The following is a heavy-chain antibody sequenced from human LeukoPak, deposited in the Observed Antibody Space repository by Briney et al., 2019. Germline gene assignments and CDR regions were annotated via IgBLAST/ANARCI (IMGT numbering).Heavy chain of an antibody. CDR1: GFTFSSYW. V-gene: IGHV3-7*01. J-gene: IGHJ4*02. CDR2: IKQDGSEE. D-gene: IGHD1-26*01. Sequence: GGSPRLSCAASGFTFSSYWMSWVRQAPGKGLEWVPNIKQDGSEENFVDSVKGRFTISRDNAKKSLYLQMNSLRAEDTAVYYCARGSSAGASLRHDYWGQGTLVTVSS. CDR3: ARGSSAGASLRHDY.